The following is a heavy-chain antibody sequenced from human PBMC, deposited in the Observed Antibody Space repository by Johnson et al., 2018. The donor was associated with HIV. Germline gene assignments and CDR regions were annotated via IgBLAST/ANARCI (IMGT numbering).Heavy chain of an antibody. CDR1: GFNFDVYA. V-gene: IGHV3-9*01. D-gene: IGHD3-16*01. CDR3: AREKEMTRLGAFDV. J-gene: IGHJ3*01. CDR2: ISWNSGTI. Sequence: QLVESGGDLVQPGRSLKLACAASGFNFDVYAMHWVRQVLGKGLEWVSTISWNSGTIRYADSVKGRFTIYRDNAKNFLYLEMNSLRAEDTAIYYCAREKEMTRLGAFDVWGQGTVVTVSS.